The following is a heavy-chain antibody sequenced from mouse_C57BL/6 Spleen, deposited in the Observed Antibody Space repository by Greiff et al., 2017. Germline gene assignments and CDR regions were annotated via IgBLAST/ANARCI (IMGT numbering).Heavy chain of an antibody. Sequence: EVQLQQSGAELVKPGASVKLSCTASGFNIKDYYMHWVKQRTEQGLEWIGRIDPEDGETKYAPKFQGKATMTADTSSNTAYLQLSSLTSEDTAVYYCTIEGNRYFDVWGTGSTVTVSS. D-gene: IGHD2-1*01. V-gene: IGHV14-2*01. CDR2: IDPEDGET. CDR1: GFNIKDYY. J-gene: IGHJ1*03. CDR3: TIEGNRYFDV.